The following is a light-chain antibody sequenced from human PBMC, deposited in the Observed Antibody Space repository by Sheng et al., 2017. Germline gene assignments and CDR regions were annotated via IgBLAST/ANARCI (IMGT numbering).Light chain of an antibody. J-gene: IGLJ1*01. CDR3: GTWDRRLTSDF. CDR1: SSNIGAGYD. CDR2: QNN. V-gene: IGLV1-40*01. Sequence: QPVLTQPPSVSGPPGQRVTISCTGNSSNIGAGYDVHWYQQLPGTAPKLLIYQNNNRPSGVPDRFSGSKSGTSASLAITGLQAEDEADYYCGTWDRRLTSDFFGTGTKVTVL.